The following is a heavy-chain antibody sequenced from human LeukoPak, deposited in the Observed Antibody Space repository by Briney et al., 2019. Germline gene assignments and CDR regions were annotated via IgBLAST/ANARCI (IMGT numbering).Heavy chain of an antibody. CDR3: ARAVVPAAIWPPYYFDY. J-gene: IGHJ4*02. D-gene: IGHD2-2*01. V-gene: IGHV4-34*01. Sequence: PSETLSLTCAVYGGSFSGYYWSWIRQPPGKGLEWIGEINHSGSTNYNPSLKSRVTISVDTSKNQFSLKLSSVTAADTAVYYCARAVVPAAIWPPYYFDYWGRGTLVTVSS. CDR1: GGSFSGYY. CDR2: INHSGST.